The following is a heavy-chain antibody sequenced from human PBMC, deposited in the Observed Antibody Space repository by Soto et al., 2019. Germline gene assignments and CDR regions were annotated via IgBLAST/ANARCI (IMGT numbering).Heavy chain of an antibody. Sequence: EVQLVESGGGLVKPGESLRLSCAASGFTFYSFSMNWVRQAAGRGPEWVSSIDTTSNYIYYADSVRGRFTISRDNAKDSLYLQMYSQRAEDTGVYYCVRDIGQYLWSGYMDVWGRGTTVTVSS. V-gene: IGHV3-21*01. CDR2: IDTTSNYI. CDR3: VRDIGQYLWSGYMDV. D-gene: IGHD2-15*01. J-gene: IGHJ6*04. CDR1: GFTFYSFS.